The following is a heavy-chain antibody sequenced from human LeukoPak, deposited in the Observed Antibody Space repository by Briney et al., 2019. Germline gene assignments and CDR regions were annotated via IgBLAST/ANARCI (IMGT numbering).Heavy chain of an antibody. CDR2: INHSGST. V-gene: IGHV4-34*01. D-gene: IGHD3-10*01. CDR1: GGSFSGYY. Sequence: PSETLSLTCAVYGGSFSGYYWSWIRQPPGKGLEWIGEINHSGSTNYNPSLKSRVTISVDTSKNQFSLKLSSVTAADTAVYYCASRKDYYGSGSYYFDYWGQGTLVTVSS. CDR3: ASRKDYYGSGSYYFDY. J-gene: IGHJ4*02.